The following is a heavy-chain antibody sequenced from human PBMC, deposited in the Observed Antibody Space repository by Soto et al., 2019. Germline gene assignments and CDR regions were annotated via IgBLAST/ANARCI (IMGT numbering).Heavy chain of an antibody. D-gene: IGHD6-19*01. Sequence: SLRLSCAASGFTFSSYSMNWVRQAPGKGLEWVSYISSSSSTIYYADSVKGRFTISRDNAKNSLYLQMNSLRDEDTAVYYCATLSSGWDLYYYYGMDVWGQGTTVTVSS. CDR3: ATLSSGWDLYYYYGMDV. J-gene: IGHJ6*02. CDR1: GFTFSSYS. V-gene: IGHV3-48*02. CDR2: ISSSSSTI.